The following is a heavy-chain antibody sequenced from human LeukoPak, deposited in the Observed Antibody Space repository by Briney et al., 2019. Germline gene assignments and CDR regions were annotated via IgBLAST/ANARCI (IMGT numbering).Heavy chain of an antibody. V-gene: IGHV4-34*01. CDR1: GGSFSGYY. J-gene: IGHJ4*02. CDR2: INHSGST. CDR3: ATRTYGGNSPFDY. Sequence: SETLSLTCAVYGGSFSGYYWSWIRQPPGKGLEWIGEINHSGSTNYNPSLKSRVAISVDTSKNQFSLKLSSVTAADTAVYYCATRTYGGNSPFDYWGQGTLVTVSS. D-gene: IGHD4-23*01.